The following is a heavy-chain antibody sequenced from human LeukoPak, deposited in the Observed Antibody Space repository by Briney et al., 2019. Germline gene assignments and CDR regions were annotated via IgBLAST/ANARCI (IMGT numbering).Heavy chain of an antibody. CDR2: ISSSSSTI. CDR1: GFTFSSYS. D-gene: IGHD6-13*01. CDR3: AKDPSSSWYTGLYYMDV. V-gene: IGHV3-48*01. Sequence: AGGSLRLSCAASGFTFSSYSMNWVRQAPGKGLEWVSYISSSSSTIYYADSVKGRFTISRDNSKNTLYLQMNSLRAEDTAVYYCAKDPSSSWYTGLYYMDVWGKGTTVTVSS. J-gene: IGHJ6*03.